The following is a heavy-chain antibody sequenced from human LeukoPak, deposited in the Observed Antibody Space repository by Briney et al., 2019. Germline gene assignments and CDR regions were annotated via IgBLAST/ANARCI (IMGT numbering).Heavy chain of an antibody. D-gene: IGHD7-27*01. CDR1: GGSISSGGYY. CDR3: ARDHIPNWGLDY. CDR2: IYYSGST. J-gene: IGHJ4*02. V-gene: IGHV4-31*03. Sequence: SETLSLTCTVSGGSISSGGYYWSWIRQHPGKGLEWIGYIYYSGSTYYNPSLKSRVTISVDTSKNQFSPKLSSVTAADTAVYYCARDHIPNWGLDYWGQGTLVTVSS.